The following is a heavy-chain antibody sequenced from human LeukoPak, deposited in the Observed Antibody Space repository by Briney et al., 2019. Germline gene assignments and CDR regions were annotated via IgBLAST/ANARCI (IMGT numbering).Heavy chain of an antibody. CDR2: IYYSGST. CDR3: ARQGDTRSGAFDI. Sequence: SETLSLTCTVSGGSISSSSYYWGWIRQPPGKGLEWIGSIYYSGSTYYNPSLKSRVTISVDTSKNQFSLKLSSVTAADTAVYYCARQGDTRSGAFDIWGQGTMVTVSS. V-gene: IGHV4-39*01. J-gene: IGHJ3*02. D-gene: IGHD3-3*01. CDR1: GGSISSSSYY.